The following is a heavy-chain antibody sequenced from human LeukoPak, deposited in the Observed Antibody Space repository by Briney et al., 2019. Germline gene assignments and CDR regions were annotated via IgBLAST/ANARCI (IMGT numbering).Heavy chain of an antibody. J-gene: IGHJ4*02. Sequence: AGSLRCSGAASAFTCSSYWMHWLRQAPGKGRMWVSRINSAGSSTSYADSVKGRFTISSDNAKNTLYLQMTSLRAEDTAVYYCARVKQWPVSFDYWGQGTLVTVSS. D-gene: IGHD6-19*01. V-gene: IGHV3-74*01. CDR3: ARVKQWPVSFDY. CDR2: INSAGSST. CDR1: AFTCSSYW.